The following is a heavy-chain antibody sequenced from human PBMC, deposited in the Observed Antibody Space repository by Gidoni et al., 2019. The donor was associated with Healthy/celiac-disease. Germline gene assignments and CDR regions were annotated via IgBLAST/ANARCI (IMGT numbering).Heavy chain of an antibody. J-gene: IGHJ4*02. Sequence: EVQLVESGGGLVKPGGSLRLSCAASGFTFSNAWMSWVRQAPGKGLEWVGRIKSKTDGGTTDYAAPVKGRFTISRDDSKNTLYLQMNSLKTEDTAVYYCTAPRRGYSYPYFDYWGQGTLVTVSS. CDR3: TAPRRGYSYPYFDY. CDR2: IKSKTDGGTT. CDR1: GFTFSNAW. D-gene: IGHD5-18*01. V-gene: IGHV3-15*01.